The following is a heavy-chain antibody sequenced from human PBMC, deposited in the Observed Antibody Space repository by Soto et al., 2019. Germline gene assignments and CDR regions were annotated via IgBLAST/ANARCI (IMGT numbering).Heavy chain of an antibody. V-gene: IGHV4-34*01. J-gene: IGHJ5*02. CDR3: ARERIMITCGGVIAPGWFDP. CDR1: GGSFSGYY. D-gene: IGHD3-16*02. Sequence: QVQLQQWGAGLLKPSETLSLTCAVYGGSFSGYYWSWIRQPPGKGLEWIGEINHSGSTNYNPSLKSRVTISVDTSKNQFSLKLSSVTAADTAVYYCARERIMITCGGVIAPGWFDPWGQGTLVTVSS. CDR2: INHSGST.